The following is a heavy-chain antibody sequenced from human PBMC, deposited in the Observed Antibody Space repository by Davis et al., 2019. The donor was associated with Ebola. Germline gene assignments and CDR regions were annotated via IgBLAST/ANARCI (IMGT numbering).Heavy chain of an antibody. V-gene: IGHV4-38-2*02. CDR3: ATTIMTAYSSSWGWFDP. J-gene: IGHJ5*02. D-gene: IGHD6-13*01. Sequence: PSETLSLTCTVSGYSISSGYYWGWIRQPPGKGLEWIGSIYHSGSTYYNPSLKSRVTISVDTSKNQFSLKLSSVTAADTAVYYCATTIMTAYSSSWGWFDPWGQGTLVTVSS. CDR1: GYSISSGYY. CDR2: IYHSGST.